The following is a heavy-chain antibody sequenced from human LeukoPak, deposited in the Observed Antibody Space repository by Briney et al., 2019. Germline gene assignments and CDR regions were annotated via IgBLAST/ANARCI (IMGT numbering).Heavy chain of an antibody. CDR1: GGCISSYY. CDR3: ARDKKQWDY. J-gene: IGHJ4*02. V-gene: IGHV4-59*01. CDR2: IYYSGST. D-gene: IGHD6-19*01. Sequence: SETLSLTCTVSGGCISSYYWSWIRQPPGKGLEWIGYIYYSGSTNYNPSLKSRVTISVDTSKNQFSLKLSSVTAADTAVYYCARDKKQWDYWGQGTLVTVSS.